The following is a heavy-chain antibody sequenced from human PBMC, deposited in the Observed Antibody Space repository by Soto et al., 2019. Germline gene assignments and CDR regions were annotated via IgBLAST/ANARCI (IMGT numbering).Heavy chain of an antibody. CDR2: ISGSGGST. D-gene: IGHD3-3*01. Sequence: GGSLRLSCAASGFTFSSYAMSWVRQAPGKGLEWVSAISGSGGSTYYADSVKGWFTISRDNSKNTLYLQMNSLRAEDTAVYYCAKDVITYYDFWSDRAGPSQSLDYWGQGTLVTVSS. CDR3: AKDVITYYDFWSDRAGPSQSLDY. V-gene: IGHV3-23*01. J-gene: IGHJ4*02. CDR1: GFTFSSYA.